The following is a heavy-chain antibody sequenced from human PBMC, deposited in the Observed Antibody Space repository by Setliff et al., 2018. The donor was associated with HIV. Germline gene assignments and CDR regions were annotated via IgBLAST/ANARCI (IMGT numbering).Heavy chain of an antibody. CDR1: GGSISSSSYY. D-gene: IGHD3-3*01. V-gene: IGHV4-39*01. CDR3: ARHISDFWSNYQTPFDY. Sequence: PSETLSLTCTVSGGSISSSSYYWGWIRQPPGKGLEWIGSIHYSGSTYYNPSLKSRVTISVDTSKNQFSLNLSSVTVADTAVYYCARHISDFWSNYQTPFDYWGQGTLVTVSS. CDR2: IHYSGST. J-gene: IGHJ4*02.